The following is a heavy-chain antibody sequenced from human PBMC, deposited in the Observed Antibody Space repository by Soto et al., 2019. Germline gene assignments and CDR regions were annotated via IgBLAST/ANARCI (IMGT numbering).Heavy chain of an antibody. J-gene: IGHJ4*02. CDR1: GYTFTSYG. CDR2: ISAYNGNT. Sequence: ASVKVSCKASGYTFTSYGISWVRQAPGQGLEWMGWISAYNGNTNYAQKLQGRVTMTTDTSTSTAYMELRSLRSDDTAVYYCARGPFCVLRFLEWYFDYWGQGTLVTVFS. D-gene: IGHD3-3*01. CDR3: ARGPFCVLRFLEWYFDY. V-gene: IGHV1-18*01.